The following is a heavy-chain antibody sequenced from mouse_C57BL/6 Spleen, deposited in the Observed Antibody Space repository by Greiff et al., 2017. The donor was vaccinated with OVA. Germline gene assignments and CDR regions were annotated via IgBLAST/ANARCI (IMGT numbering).Heavy chain of an antibody. Sequence: EVLLVESGEGLVKPGGSLKLSCAASGFTFSSYAMSWVRQTPEQRLEWVAYISRGGDYIYYADTVKGRVTISRDNARNTLYLQMSSLTSEDTAMYYCTRALGSTYWYFDVWGTGTTVTVSS. CDR1: GFTFSSYA. J-gene: IGHJ1*03. CDR3: TRALGSTYWYFDV. D-gene: IGHD1-1*01. V-gene: IGHV5-9-1*02. CDR2: ISRGGDYI.